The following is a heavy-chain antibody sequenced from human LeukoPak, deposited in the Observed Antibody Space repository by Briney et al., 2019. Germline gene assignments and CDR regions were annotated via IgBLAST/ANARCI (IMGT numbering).Heavy chain of an antibody. CDR3: ARLIRVMRFSNWFDP. CDR1: GDSMSNYY. D-gene: IGHD3-16*01. V-gene: IGHV4-4*07. J-gene: IGHJ5*02. CDR2: LRTTGST. Sequence: SETLSLTCTVSGDSMSNYYWGWIRQPAEKGLEWIGRLRTTGSTNYNPSLKGRVTMSLDTSKKQFSLKLISVTAADTAVYYCARLIRVMRFSNWFDPWGQGTLVTVSS.